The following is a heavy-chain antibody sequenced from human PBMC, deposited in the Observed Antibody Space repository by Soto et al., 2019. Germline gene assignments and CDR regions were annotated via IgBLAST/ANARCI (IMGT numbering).Heavy chain of an antibody. J-gene: IGHJ4*02. CDR3: ARWLRGYSGYAYDY. CDR1: GGTFSSYA. V-gene: IGHV1-69*13. D-gene: IGHD5-12*01. CDR2: IIPIFGTA. Sequence: SVKVSCKASGGTFSSYAISWVRQAPGQGLEWMGGIIPIFGTANYAQKFQGRVTITADESTSTAYMELSSLRSGDTAVYYCARWLRGYSGYAYDYWGQGTLVTVSS.